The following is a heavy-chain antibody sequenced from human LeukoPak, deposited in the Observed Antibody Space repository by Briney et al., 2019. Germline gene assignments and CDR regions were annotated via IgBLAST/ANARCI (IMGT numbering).Heavy chain of an antibody. Sequence: PSQTLSLTCTVSGGSISSGGYYWSWIRQHPGKGLKWIGYIYYSGSTYYNPSLKSRVTISIDTSKSQFSLKLSSVTAADTAVYYCARDLSFLRYFDLWGRGTLVTVSS. CDR2: IYYSGST. V-gene: IGHV4-31*03. CDR1: GGSISSGGYY. D-gene: IGHD3-3*01. J-gene: IGHJ2*01. CDR3: ARDLSFLRYFDL.